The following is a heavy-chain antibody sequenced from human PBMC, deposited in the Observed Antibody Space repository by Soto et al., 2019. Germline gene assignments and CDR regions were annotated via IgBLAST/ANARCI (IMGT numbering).Heavy chain of an antibody. V-gene: IGHV3-74*03. CDR1: GVSISHYW. J-gene: IGHJ5*02. CDR2: VKSDGTTT. Sequence: EVQLVESGGGLVQPGGSLRLSCAASGVSISHYWMSWVGQAPGKVLVWVSRVKSDGTTTTYAAFANGRFIISRDNTKNTLYLQMNLLRVEHTAMYHCVRSDWFEPLGHGTLVTVSS. CDR3: VRSDWFEP.